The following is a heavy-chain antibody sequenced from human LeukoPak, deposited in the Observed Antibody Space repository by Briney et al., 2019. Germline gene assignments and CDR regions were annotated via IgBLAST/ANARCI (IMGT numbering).Heavy chain of an antibody. J-gene: IGHJ4*02. Sequence: SETLSLTCTVSGGSISSGGYYWGWIRQPPGKGREWIGYIYHSGSTYYNPSLKSRVTISVDKSKNQFSLKLSSVTAADTAVYYCARETSIAAAGRVFDYWGQGTLVTVSS. V-gene: IGHV4-30-2*01. CDR1: GGSISSGGYY. CDR3: ARETSIAAAGRVFDY. D-gene: IGHD6-13*01. CDR2: IYHSGST.